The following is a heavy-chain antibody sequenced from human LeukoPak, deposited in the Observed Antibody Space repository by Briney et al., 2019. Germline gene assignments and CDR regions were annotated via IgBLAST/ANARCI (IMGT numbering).Heavy chain of an antibody. J-gene: IGHJ6*02. CDR3: ARRNAMDV. CDR1: GFTFSSYA. CDR2: IKQDGSER. V-gene: IGHV3-7*03. Sequence: PGGSLRLSCAASGFTFSSYAMSWVRQAPGKGLEWVANIKQDGSERYYGDSVKGRFTISRDNAKNSLYLQMNGLRAEDTAVYYCARRNAMDVWGQGTTVIVFS.